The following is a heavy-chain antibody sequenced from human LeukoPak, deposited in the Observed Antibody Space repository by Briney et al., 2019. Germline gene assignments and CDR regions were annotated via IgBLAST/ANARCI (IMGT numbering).Heavy chain of an antibody. CDR3: ARSSLVISGGWSRGVDY. CDR1: GFTFSSYS. CDR2: ISGSSSYI. V-gene: IGHV3-21*01. J-gene: IGHJ4*02. D-gene: IGHD6-19*01. Sequence: GGSLRLSCAASGFTFSSYSMNWVRQAPGKRLEWVSSISGSSSYIYYADSVKGRFTISRDNAKNSLYLQMNSLRAEDTAVYYCARSSLVISGGWSRGVDYWGQGTLVTVSS.